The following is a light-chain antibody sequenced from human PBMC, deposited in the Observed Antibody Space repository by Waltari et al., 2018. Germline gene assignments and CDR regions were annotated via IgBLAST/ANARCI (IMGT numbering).Light chain of an antibody. V-gene: IGKV1-33*01. CDR2: DVS. CDR3: QQYDDVGVT. J-gene: IGKJ3*01. Sequence: DIQMTQSPSSLSASVGDRVNITCQASHDISNFLNWYQQKPGKAPELLIYDVSNLQPGVPSRFTGSGIGTHFTFTISSLQPEDIATYFCQQYDDVGVTFGPGTKVNI. CDR1: HDISNF.